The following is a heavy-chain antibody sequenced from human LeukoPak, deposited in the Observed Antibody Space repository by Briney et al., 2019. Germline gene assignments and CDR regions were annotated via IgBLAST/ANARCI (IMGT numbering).Heavy chain of an antibody. CDR2: ISYDGSNK. CDR1: GFTFSSYA. CDR3: ARVLWFGSSDAFDI. J-gene: IGHJ3*02. D-gene: IGHD3-10*01. V-gene: IGHV3-30-3*01. Sequence: YPGGSLRLSCAASGFTFSSYAMHWVRQAPGKGLEWVAVISYDGSNKYYADSVKGRFTISRDNAKNSLYLQMNSLRAEDTAVYYCARVLWFGSSDAFDIWGQGTMVTVSS.